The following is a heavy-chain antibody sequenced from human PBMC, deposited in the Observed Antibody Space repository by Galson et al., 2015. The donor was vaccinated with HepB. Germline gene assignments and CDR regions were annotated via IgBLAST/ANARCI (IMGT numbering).Heavy chain of an antibody. V-gene: IGHV1-3*04. CDR2: INTDHDT. CDR1: GYTSISYA. D-gene: IGHD3-10*01. Sequence: SVKVSCKASGYTSISYAMHWVRQAPGQRLEWMGWINTDHDTKYSENFQGRVTITRDTSASTMYLEMSSLRNEDTAVYYCARDGSSGGDTYYGMDVWGQGTTVTVTS. J-gene: IGHJ6*02. CDR3: ARDGSSGGDTYYGMDV.